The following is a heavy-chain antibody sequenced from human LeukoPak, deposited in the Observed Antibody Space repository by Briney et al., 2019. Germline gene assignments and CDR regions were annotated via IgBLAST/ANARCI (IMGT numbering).Heavy chain of an antibody. CDR3: ARAVGGNSFDY. V-gene: IGHV4-61*02. Sequence: SQTLPLTRTVSGGSISSGSYYWSWIRQPAGKGLEWIGRIYTSGSTNYNPSLKSRVTISVDTSKNQFSLKLSSVTAADTAVYYCARAVGGNSFDYWGQGTLVTVSS. CDR2: IYTSGST. J-gene: IGHJ4*02. CDR1: GGSISSGSYY. D-gene: IGHD4-23*01.